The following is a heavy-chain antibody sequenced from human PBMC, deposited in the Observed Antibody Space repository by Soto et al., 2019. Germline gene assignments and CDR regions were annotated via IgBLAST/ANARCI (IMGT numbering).Heavy chain of an antibody. CDR1: GGSISSGGYY. D-gene: IGHD3-22*01. V-gene: IGHV4-31*03. J-gene: IGHJ6*02. CDR3: ASERVGYYYDSSGGMDV. CDR2: IYYSGST. Sequence: PSETLSLTCTVSGGSISSGGYYWIWIRQHAGKGLEWIGYIYYSGSTYYNPSLKSRVTISVDTSKKQFSLKLSSVTAADTAVYYCASERVGYYYDSSGGMDVWGQGTMVTVSS.